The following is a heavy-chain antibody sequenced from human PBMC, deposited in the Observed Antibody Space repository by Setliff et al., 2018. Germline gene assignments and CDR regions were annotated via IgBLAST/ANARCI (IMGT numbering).Heavy chain of an antibody. V-gene: IGHV3-NL1*01. D-gene: IGHD5-18*01. CDR2: IYSGGST. CDR1: GFTFNNFA. Sequence: PGGSLRLSCAASGFTFNNFAMHWVRQAPGKGLEWVSVIYSGGSTYYADSVKGRFTISRDNAKNSLYLQMNSLRAEDTAVYYCARANSGYSYGYDYWGQGTLVTVS. J-gene: IGHJ4*02. CDR3: ARANSGYSYGYDY.